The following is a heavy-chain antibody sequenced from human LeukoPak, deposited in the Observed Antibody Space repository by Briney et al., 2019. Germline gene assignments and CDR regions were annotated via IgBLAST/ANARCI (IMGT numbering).Heavy chain of an antibody. Sequence: PSETLSPTCTVSGGSISSYYWSWIRQPPGKGLEWIGYIYYSGSTNYNPSLKSRVTISVDTSKNQFSLKLSSVTAADTAVYYCAREGYDSSGYFDYWGQGTLVTVSS. J-gene: IGHJ4*02. CDR2: IYYSGST. D-gene: IGHD3-22*01. V-gene: IGHV4-4*08. CDR1: GGSISSYY. CDR3: AREGYDSSGYFDY.